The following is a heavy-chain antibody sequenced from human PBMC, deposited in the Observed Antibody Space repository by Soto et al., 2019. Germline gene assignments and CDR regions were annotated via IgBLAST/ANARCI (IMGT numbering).Heavy chain of an antibody. Sequence: SETLSLTCSVSGDSISTVDYFWAWIRQPPGQALEYIGYIYKSATTYYNPSFESRAAISLDTSKSQFSLNVTSVTAADTAVYFCARGRYCLTGRCFPNWFDSWGQGTLVTVSS. CDR1: GDSISTVDYF. V-gene: IGHV4-30-4*08. D-gene: IGHD2-15*01. J-gene: IGHJ5*01. CDR3: ARGRYCLTGRCFPNWFDS. CDR2: IYKSATT.